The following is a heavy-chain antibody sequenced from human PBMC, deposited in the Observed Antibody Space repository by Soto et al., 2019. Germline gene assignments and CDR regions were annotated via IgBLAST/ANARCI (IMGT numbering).Heavy chain of an antibody. CDR1: GGSISDYY. CDR3: ARGWYCSGGSCYNDY. J-gene: IGHJ4*02. Sequence: PSETLSLTCTVSGGSISDYYWSWIRQPPGKGLEWIGYSYYSGSTNYNPSLKSRVTILVDTSKNQLSLKLSSVTAADTAVYYCARGWYCSGGSCYNDYWGQGTLVTVSS. CDR2: SYYSGST. D-gene: IGHD2-15*01. V-gene: IGHV4-59*01.